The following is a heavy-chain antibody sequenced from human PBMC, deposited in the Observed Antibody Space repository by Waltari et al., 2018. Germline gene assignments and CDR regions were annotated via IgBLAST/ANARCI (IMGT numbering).Heavy chain of an antibody. J-gene: IGHJ3*02. D-gene: IGHD2-21*02. CDR2: ISYDGSSQ. CDR3: ARAVTGEDAFDM. Sequence: QEQMVESGGGVVQPGRPLSLSCSISGFIFSNYAMNWVRQAPGKGWEGLVVISYDGSSQYYADSVKGRFSVSRDSFKNTVYLHMNGLRTEDTAVYYWARAVTGEDAFDMWGQGTMVTVSS. V-gene: IGHV3-30-3*01. CDR1: GFIFSNYA.